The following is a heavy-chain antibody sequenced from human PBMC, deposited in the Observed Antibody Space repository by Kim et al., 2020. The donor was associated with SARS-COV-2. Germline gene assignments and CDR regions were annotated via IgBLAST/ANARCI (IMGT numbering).Heavy chain of an antibody. V-gene: IGHV3-15*01. CDR3: TTEYSSGSIPHAFDI. CDR2: IKSKTDGGTT. D-gene: IGHD6-19*01. J-gene: IGHJ3*02. Sequence: GGSLRLSCAASGFTFSNAWMSWVRQAPGKGLEWVGRIKSKTDGGTTDYAAPVKGRFTISRDDSKNTLYLQMNSLKTEDTAVYYCTTEYSSGSIPHAFDIWGQGTMVTVSS. CDR1: GFTFSNAW.